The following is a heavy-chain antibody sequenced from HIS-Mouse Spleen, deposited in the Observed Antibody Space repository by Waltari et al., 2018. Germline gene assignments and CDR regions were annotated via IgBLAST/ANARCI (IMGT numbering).Heavy chain of an antibody. CDR3: AKDKGYSSGYFDY. J-gene: IGHJ4*02. CDR2: ISWNSGSI. D-gene: IGHD3-22*01. Sequence: EVQLVESGGGLVKPGRSLRLSCAAYGFTFCYYAMHWVRQAPGKGLEWVSGISWNSGSIGYADSVKGRFTISRDNAKNSLYLQMNSLRAEDTALYYCAKDKGYSSGYFDYWGQGTLVTVSS. V-gene: IGHV3-9*01. CDR1: GFTFCYYA.